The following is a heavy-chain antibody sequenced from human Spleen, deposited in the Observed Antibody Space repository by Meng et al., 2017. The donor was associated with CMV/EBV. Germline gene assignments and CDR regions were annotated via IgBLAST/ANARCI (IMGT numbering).Heavy chain of an antibody. CDR3: ARGLTYYDVWRSPLPVNHYYGMDV. V-gene: IGHV3-48*03. CDR1: GFTLSSYD. CDR2: LSGSGNTI. Sequence: GESLKISCAASGFTLSSYDVKWVRQAPGKGLQWVSYLSGSGNTIYYAASVKGRFTLSRDNAQNSLHLQMNSLRGEDTAVYYCARGLTYYDVWRSPLPVNHYYGMDVWGQGTTVTVSS. D-gene: IGHD3-3*01. J-gene: IGHJ6*02.